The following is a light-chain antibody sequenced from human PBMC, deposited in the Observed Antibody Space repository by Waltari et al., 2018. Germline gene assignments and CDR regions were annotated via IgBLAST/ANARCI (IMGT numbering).Light chain of an antibody. CDR1: TGIGGNSAF. V-gene: IGLV2-23*02. CDR2: EVI. J-gene: IGLJ3*02. Sequence: QSALPQPASVSGAPGQSITISCSAVTGIGGNSAFVSWYQHHPGKVPKLLIYEVIKRPPDISDRFTGSKSGNTASLSISGLQADDEADYYCCSYVQKDIWLFGRGTKVTVL. CDR3: CSYVQKDIWL.